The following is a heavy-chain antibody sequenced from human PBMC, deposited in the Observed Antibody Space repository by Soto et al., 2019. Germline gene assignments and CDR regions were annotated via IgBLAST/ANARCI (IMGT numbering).Heavy chain of an antibody. CDR3: ARGRASGSYYLLDY. Sequence: ASVKVSCKASGDTFTTYDINWVRQATGHGLEWMGWINPNSGNIGYAQRFQGRVTMTRDTAIRTAYMEVSSLRSDDAAVYYCARGRASGSYYLLDYWGQGTLVTVSS. J-gene: IGHJ4*02. CDR1: GDTFTTYD. D-gene: IGHD3-10*01. CDR2: INPNSGNI. V-gene: IGHV1-8*01.